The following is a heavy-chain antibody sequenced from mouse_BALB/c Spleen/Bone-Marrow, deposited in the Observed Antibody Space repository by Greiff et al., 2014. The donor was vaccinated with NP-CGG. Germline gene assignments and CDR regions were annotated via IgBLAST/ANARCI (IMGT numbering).Heavy chain of an antibody. CDR1: GYSFTGYY. J-gene: IGHJ2*01. D-gene: IGHD1-1*01. V-gene: IGHV1-31*01. CDR3: ARYYYGSSYFDY. Sequence: EVQLQQSGPELVKPGASVKISCKASGYSFTGYYMHWVKQSHVKSLEWIGRINPCNGATRYNQNFKDKASVIVDKSSSTAYMELHSLTSEDSAVYYCARYYYGSSYFDYWGQGTTLTVSS. CDR2: INPCNGAT.